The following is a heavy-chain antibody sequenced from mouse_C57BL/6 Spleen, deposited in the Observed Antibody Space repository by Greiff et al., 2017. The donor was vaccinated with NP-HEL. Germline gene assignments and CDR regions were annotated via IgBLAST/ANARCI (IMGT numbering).Heavy chain of an antibody. CDR3: ATYGNGAMDY. CDR1: GYTFTSYW. CDR2: IHPHSGST. V-gene: IGHV1-64*01. J-gene: IGHJ4*01. Sequence: VQLQQPGAELVKPGASVKLSCKASGYTFTSYWMHWVKQRPGQGLEWIGMIHPHSGSTNYNEKFKSQATLTVYKSSRTAYMQLRSLTSEDSAVDYCATYGNGAMDYWGQGTSVTVSS. D-gene: IGHD2-1*01.